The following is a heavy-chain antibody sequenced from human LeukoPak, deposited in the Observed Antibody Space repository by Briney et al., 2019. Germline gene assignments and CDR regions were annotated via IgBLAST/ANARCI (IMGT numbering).Heavy chain of an antibody. V-gene: IGHV3-23*01. D-gene: IGHD3-16*01. CDR2: IRGNGER. Sequence: GESLRLSCAAWGFNFSSFAMMWVRHGPARGLEWVSSIRGNGERFYADSVKGRFTLSSDSSRNTVYLQLNNLRLEDTAIYYCARASWVSSTDAVRWGQGTLVTVSS. CDR1: GFNFSSFA. CDR3: ARASWVSSTDAVR. J-gene: IGHJ4*02.